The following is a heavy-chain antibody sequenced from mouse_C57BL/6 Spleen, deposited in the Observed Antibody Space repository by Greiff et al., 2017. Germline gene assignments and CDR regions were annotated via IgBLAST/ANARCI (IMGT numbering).Heavy chain of an antibody. Sequence: EVQGVESGGGLVQPGGSLKLSCAASGFTFSDYGMAWVRQAPRKGPEWVAFISNLAYSIYYADTVTGRFTISRENAKNTLYLEMSSLRSEDTAMYYCARQGAAQAPMDYWGQGTSVTVSS. CDR3: ARQGAAQAPMDY. V-gene: IGHV5-15*01. CDR2: ISNLAYSI. CDR1: GFTFSDYG. D-gene: IGHD3-2*02. J-gene: IGHJ4*01.